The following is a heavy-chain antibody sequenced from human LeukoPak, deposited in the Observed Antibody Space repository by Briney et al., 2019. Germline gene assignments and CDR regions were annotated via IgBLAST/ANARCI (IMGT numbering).Heavy chain of an antibody. Sequence: GSLRLSGAASGFTFSKYWMHWVRQAPGKGLVWVSRIYSDGSGTSYADSVKGRFTISRDNAKNTLFLQMNSLRAEDTAVYYCANWGSAFDIWGQGTMVIVSS. CDR1: GFTFSKYW. CDR3: ANWGSAFDI. D-gene: IGHD7-27*01. J-gene: IGHJ3*02. CDR2: IYSDGSGT. V-gene: IGHV3-74*01.